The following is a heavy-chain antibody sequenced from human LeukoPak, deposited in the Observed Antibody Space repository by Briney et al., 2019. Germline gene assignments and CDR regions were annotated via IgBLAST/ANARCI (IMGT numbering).Heavy chain of an antibody. J-gene: IGHJ4*02. CDR3: AREGGGGLTIDF. CDR1: GGSLTNTDNY. Sequence: SGTLSLTCTVSGGSLTNTDNYWAWIRQPPGKGLEWIGSIYYTGSTYYNPSLKSRVTISVDTSKNQFSLRLSSVTAADTAIYYCAREGGGGLTIDFWGQGTLVTVSS. D-gene: IGHD3-9*01. CDR2: IYYTGST. V-gene: IGHV4-39*07.